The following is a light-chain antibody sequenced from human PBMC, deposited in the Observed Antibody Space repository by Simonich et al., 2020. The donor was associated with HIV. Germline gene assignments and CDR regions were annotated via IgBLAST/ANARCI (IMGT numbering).Light chain of an antibody. CDR1: QSISRY. CDR3: QQYNSYRT. CDR2: AAS. J-gene: IGKJ2*01. V-gene: IGKV1-39*01. Sequence: DIQMTQSPSSLSASVGDRVTITCRASQSISRYLNWYQQKPGKAPKVLIYAASSLQSGVPSRFSGSGSGTDFTLTISSLQPEDFATYYCQQYNSYRTFGQGTKLEIK.